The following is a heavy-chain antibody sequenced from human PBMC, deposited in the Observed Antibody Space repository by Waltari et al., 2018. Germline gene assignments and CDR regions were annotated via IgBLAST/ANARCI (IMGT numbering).Heavy chain of an antibody. V-gene: IGHV5-51*01. CDR2: IYPGDSDT. Sequence: EVQLVQSGAEVKKPGESLKISCKGSGYSFASYWIGWVRQMPGKGPEWMGIIYPGDSDTKYSTSFQGQVTISVDKSISTAYVQWSSLKASDTAMYYCARHGLRDCTNGVCSFQGMDVWGQGTTVTVSS. CDR1: GYSFASYW. D-gene: IGHD2-8*01. CDR3: ARHGLRDCTNGVCSFQGMDV. J-gene: IGHJ6*02.